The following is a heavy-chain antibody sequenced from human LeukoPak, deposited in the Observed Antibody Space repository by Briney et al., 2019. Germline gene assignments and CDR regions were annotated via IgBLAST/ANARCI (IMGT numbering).Heavy chain of an antibody. D-gene: IGHD4-17*01. J-gene: IGHJ6*02. Sequence: QPGGSLRLSCAASGFTFIRYAMSWVPQTPGKGLERILTINGNGGSTFYAERRKGRFTNSRDNSKNLLYRQMNSLRVEDADIYYCATYGDYNRNYDHYDMDVWGQGTTVTVSS. V-gene: IGHV3-23*01. CDR1: GFTFIRYA. CDR3: ATYGDYNRNYDHYDMDV. CDR2: INGNGGST.